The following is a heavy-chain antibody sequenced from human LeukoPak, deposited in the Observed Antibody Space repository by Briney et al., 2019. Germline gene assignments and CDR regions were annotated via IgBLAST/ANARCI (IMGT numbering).Heavy chain of an antibody. CDR2: ISSSSSYI. CDR3: ARTDRQYSGGTEDY. CDR1: GFTFSSYA. Sequence: PGGSLRLSCAASGFTFSSYAMSWVRQAPGKGLEWVSSISSSSSYIYYADSVKGRFTISRDNAKNSLYLQMNSLRAEDTAVYYRARTDRQYSGGTEDYWGQGTLVTVSS. J-gene: IGHJ4*02. D-gene: IGHD5-12*01. V-gene: IGHV3-21*01.